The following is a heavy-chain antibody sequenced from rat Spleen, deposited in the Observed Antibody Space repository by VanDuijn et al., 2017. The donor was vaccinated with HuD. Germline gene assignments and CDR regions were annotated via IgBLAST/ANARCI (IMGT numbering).Heavy chain of an antibody. V-gene: IGHV5-25*01. CDR3: ARPPLIYYGWSSNWFAY. J-gene: IGHJ3*01. CDR2: IRNGGDNS. CDR1: GFTFSDYY. D-gene: IGHD1-1*01. Sequence: EVQLVESGGGLVQPGRSMKLSCAASGFTFSDYYMSWVRQAPTKGLEWVASIRNGGDNSYYRDSVKGRFTISRDDAKSTLYLQMDSLRSEDTATYYCARPPLIYYGWSSNWFAYWGQGTLVTVSS.